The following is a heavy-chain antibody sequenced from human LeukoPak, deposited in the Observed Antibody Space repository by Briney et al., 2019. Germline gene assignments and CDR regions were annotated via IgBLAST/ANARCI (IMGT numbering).Heavy chain of an antibody. CDR2: ISYDGSNK. CDR3: ARSYDSGGYYSLIIGY. J-gene: IGHJ4*02. CDR1: GFTSSSYA. V-gene: IGHV3-30-3*01. Sequence: GRSLRLSCAASGFTSSSYAMHWVRQAPGKGLEWVAVISYDGSNKYYADSVKGRFTISRDNSKNTLYLQMNSLRAEDTAVYYCARSYDSGGYYSLIIGYWGQGTLVTVSS. D-gene: IGHD3-22*01.